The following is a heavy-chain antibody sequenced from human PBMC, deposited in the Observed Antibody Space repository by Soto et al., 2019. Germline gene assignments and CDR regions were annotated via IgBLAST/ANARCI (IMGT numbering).Heavy chain of an antibody. D-gene: IGHD6-6*01. CDR1: GFSFSTYS. V-gene: IGHV3-48*02. CDR3: ARGGSSSDNGMDV. J-gene: IGHJ6*02. Sequence: EVQLVESGGGLVQPGGSLRLSCAASGFSFSTYSMNWVRQAPGKGLELVSYISSHSYTIYYVDSVKGRFTISRDNAKNSLYLQMKRLRDEDTAVYYCARGGSSSDNGMDVWGQGNTVTVSS. CDR2: ISSHSYTI.